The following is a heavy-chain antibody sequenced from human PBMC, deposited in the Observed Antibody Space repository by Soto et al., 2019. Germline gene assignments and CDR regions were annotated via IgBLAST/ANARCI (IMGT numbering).Heavy chain of an antibody. D-gene: IGHD6-19*01. Sequence: QVQLQESGPGLVKPSETLSLTCTVSGGSISSYYWSWIRQPAGKGLEWIGRIYTSGSTNYNPSLKSRVTMSVDTSKNQFSLKLSSVTAADTAVYYCARDPASGSAGTWGFDYWGQGTLVTVSS. CDR1: GGSISSYY. V-gene: IGHV4-4*07. CDR2: IYTSGST. CDR3: ARDPASGSAGTWGFDY. J-gene: IGHJ4*02.